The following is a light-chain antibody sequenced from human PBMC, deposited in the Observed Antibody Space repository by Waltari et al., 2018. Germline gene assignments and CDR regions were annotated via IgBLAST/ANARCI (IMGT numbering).Light chain of an antibody. V-gene: IGKV1-5*03. J-gene: IGKJ2*01. CDR1: QSISSW. CDR3: QQYNNYYT. CDR2: KAS. Sequence: DIQMTQSPSTLSASVGDRVTITCRASQSISSWLAWYQQKPGKAPKLLFYKASSLESGVPSRFSGSGSGTEFTLTISSLQPDDFATYYCQQYNNYYTFGQGTKLEIK.